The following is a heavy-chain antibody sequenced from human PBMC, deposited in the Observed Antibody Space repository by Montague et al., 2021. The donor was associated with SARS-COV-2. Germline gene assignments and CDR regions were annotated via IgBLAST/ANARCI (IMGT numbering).Heavy chain of an antibody. CDR1: GYTFTSYA. Sequence: SVKVSCKASGYTFTSYAMNWVRQAPGQGLEWMGWINTNTGNPTYAQGFTGRFVFSLDTSVSTAYLQISSLKAEDTAVYYCARDTPSYYYGSGEFKCFGYWGQGTLVTVSS. CDR3: ARDTPSYYYGSGEFKCFGY. CDR2: INTNTGNP. V-gene: IGHV7-4-1*02. D-gene: IGHD3-10*01. J-gene: IGHJ4*02.